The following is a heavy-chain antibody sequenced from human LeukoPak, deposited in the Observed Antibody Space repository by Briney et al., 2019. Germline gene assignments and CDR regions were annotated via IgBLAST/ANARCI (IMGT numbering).Heavy chain of an antibody. V-gene: IGHV1-3*01. CDR2: INAGNGNT. CDR3: ARDKGYCSGGSCSPVYWFDP. D-gene: IGHD2-15*01. Sequence: ASVKVSCKASGYTFTSYAMHWVRQAPGQRLEWMGWINAGNGNTKYSQKFQGRVTITRDTSASTAYMELSSLRSEDTAVYYCARDKGYCSGGSCSPVYWFDPWGQGTLVTVSS. J-gene: IGHJ5*02. CDR1: GYTFTSYA.